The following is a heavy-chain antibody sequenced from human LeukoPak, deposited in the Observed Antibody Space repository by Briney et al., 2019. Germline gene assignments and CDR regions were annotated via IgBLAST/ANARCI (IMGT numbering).Heavy chain of an antibody. J-gene: IGHJ4*02. CDR3: AGGYGDYVDFDY. Sequence: SETLSLTCTVSGGSISSYYWSWIRQPAGKVLEWIGRIYTSGSTNYNPSLKSRVTMSVDTSKNQFSLKLSSVTAADTAEYYCAGGYGDYVDFDYWGQGTLVTVSS. CDR2: IYTSGST. V-gene: IGHV4-4*07. D-gene: IGHD4-17*01. CDR1: GGSISSYY.